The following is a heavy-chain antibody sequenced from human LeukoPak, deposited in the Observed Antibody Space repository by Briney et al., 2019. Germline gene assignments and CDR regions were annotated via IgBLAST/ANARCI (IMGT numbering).Heavy chain of an antibody. D-gene: IGHD1-26*01. Sequence: GESLNISCKGSGYPFTSYWIGWVRKMPGKGLEWMGIIYPVDSDTSYSPSFQGQVTISADKSFSTAYLKWSSLKASDTAMYYCARTVYEYSGTYWRYYYHHMDVWGQGTTVTVSS. CDR1: GYPFTSYW. V-gene: IGHV5-51*01. CDR3: ARTVYEYSGTYWRYYYHHMDV. J-gene: IGHJ6*02. CDR2: IYPVDSDT.